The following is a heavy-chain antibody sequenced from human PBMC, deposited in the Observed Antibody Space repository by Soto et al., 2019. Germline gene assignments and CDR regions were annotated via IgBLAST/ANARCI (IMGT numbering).Heavy chain of an antibody. J-gene: IGHJ4*02. D-gene: IGHD5-12*01. CDR3: ARAGHSRLPYYFDY. Sequence: QVQLQESGPGLVKPSQTLSLTCTVSGGSISSGGYYWSWIRQHPGKGLDWIGYIYYSGSTYYNPSLKSRVTISVDTSKNQFSLKLSSVTAADTAVYYCARAGHSRLPYYFDYWGQGTLVTVSS. CDR2: IYYSGST. V-gene: IGHV4-31*03. CDR1: GGSISSGGYY.